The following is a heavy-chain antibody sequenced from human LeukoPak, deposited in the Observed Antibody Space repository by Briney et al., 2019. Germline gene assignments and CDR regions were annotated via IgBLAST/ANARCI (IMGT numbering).Heavy chain of an antibody. D-gene: IGHD3-22*01. CDR2: IKSKTDGGTT. V-gene: IGHV3-15*01. CDR3: TTAGYYYDSSGYRFDY. J-gene: IGHJ4*02. Sequence: GGSLRLSCAASGFTFSSYAMSWVRQAPGKGLEWVGRIKSKTDGGTTDYAAPVKGRFTISRDDSKNTLYLQMNSLKTEDTAVYYCTTAGYYYDSSGYRFDYWGQGTLVTVSS. CDR1: GFTFSSYA.